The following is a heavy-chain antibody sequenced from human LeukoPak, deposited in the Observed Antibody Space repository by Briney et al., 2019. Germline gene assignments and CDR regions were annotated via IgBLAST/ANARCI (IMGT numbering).Heavy chain of an antibody. CDR1: GASFTNYY. Sequence: PSETLSLTCTVSGASFTNYYWSWIRQPPGQGLEWIGFSSYNGNTNYNPSLKSRVTISVDMSKNQFSLRLKSVTAVDTAVYYCARVGGITMIVVLITDAFDIWGQGTMVTVSS. CDR2: SSYNGNT. J-gene: IGHJ3*02. V-gene: IGHV4-59*01. D-gene: IGHD3-22*01. CDR3: ARVGGITMIVVLITDAFDI.